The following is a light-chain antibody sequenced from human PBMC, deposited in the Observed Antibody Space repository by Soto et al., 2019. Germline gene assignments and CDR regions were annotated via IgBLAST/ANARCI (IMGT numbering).Light chain of an antibody. CDR3: QQYGSSPFT. CDR1: QSVSIN. J-gene: IGKJ3*01. CDR2: DAS. Sequence: EIVMTQSPGTLSVSPGERATLSCRASQSVSINLAWYQQKPGQAPRLLIYDASTRATGIPARFSGSGSGTDFTLTISRLEPEDFAVYYCQQYGSSPFTFGPGTKVDIK. V-gene: IGKV3-20*01.